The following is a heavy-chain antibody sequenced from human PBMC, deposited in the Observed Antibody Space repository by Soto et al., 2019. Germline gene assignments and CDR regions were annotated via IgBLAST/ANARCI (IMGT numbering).Heavy chain of an antibody. J-gene: IGHJ6*02. CDR1: GGTFSSYA. V-gene: IGHV1-69*06. D-gene: IGHD3-10*01. CDR3: ARVGGVIAHVNMVRAPLDYYYYYGMDV. CDR2: IIPIFGTA. Sequence: SVKVSCKASGGTFSSYAISWVRQAPGQGLEWMGGIIPIFGTANYAQKFQGRVTITADKSTSTAYMELSSLRSEDTAAYYCARVGGVIAHVNMVRAPLDYYYYYGMDVWGQGTTVTVSS.